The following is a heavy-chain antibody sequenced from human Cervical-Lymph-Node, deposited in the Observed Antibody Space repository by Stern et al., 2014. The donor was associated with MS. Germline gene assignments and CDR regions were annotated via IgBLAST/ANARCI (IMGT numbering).Heavy chain of an antibody. J-gene: IGHJ4*02. CDR2: INTNTGNP. CDR3: ARDLRDISGYYLDS. V-gene: IGHV7-4-1*02. CDR1: GYSFNRYA. Sequence: QVQLVQSGSELRKPGASVKVSCKASGYSFNRYAVTWVRQAPGQGLEWLGLINTNTGNPTYAQGFTGRFVFSLDPSVSTTYLHISSLKAEDTAVYYCARDLRDISGYYLDSWGQGSLVTVSS. D-gene: IGHD3-22*01.